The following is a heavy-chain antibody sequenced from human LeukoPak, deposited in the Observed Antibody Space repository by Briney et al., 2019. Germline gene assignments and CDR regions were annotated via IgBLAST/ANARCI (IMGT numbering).Heavy chain of an antibody. CDR3: AKDHHYYDSSGYYHH. V-gene: IGHV3-33*06. CDR1: GFTFSSYG. Sequence: GGSLRLSCAASGFTFSSYGMHWVRQAPGKGLEWVAVIWYDGSNKYYADSVKGRFTISRDNSKNTLYLQMNSLRAEDTAVYHCAKDHHYYDSSGYYHHWGQGTLVTVSS. J-gene: IGHJ5*02. CDR2: IWYDGSNK. D-gene: IGHD3-22*01.